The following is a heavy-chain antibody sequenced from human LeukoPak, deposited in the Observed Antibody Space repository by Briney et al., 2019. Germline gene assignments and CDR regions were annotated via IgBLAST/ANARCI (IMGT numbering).Heavy chain of an antibody. CDR1: GGSISSYY. J-gene: IGHJ5*02. CDR2: IYYSGST. V-gene: IGHV4-59*01. CDR3: ARGQLGSGMDDP. D-gene: IGHD3-10*01. Sequence: SETLSVTCTVSGGSISSYYWSWIRQPPGKGLEWIGYIYYSGSTNYNPSLKSRVTISVDTSKNQFSLKLSSVTAADTAVYYCARGQLGSGMDDPWGQGTLVTVSS.